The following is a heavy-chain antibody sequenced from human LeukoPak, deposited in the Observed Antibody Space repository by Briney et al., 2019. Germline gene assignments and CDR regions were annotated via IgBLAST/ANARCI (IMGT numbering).Heavy chain of an antibody. CDR1: GGSFSGYY. CDR3: AGLYYYDSSGYDPVDY. CDR2: INHSGST. V-gene: IGHV4-34*01. J-gene: IGHJ4*02. Sequence: SETLSLTCAVHGGSFSGYYWSWIRQPPGKGLEWIGEINHSGSTNYNPSLRSRVTISVDTSKNQFSPKLSSVTAADTAVYYCAGLYYYDSSGYDPVDYWGQETLVTVSS. D-gene: IGHD3-22*01.